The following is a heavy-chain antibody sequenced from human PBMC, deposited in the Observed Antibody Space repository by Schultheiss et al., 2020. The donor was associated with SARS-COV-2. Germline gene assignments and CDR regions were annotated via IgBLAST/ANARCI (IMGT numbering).Heavy chain of an antibody. CDR3: ARRAYCGDDCFPFDY. CDR2: IYNSGST. D-gene: IGHD2-21*01. Sequence: SETLSLTCAVYGGSFSGYYWSWIRQPPGKGLEWIGYIYNSGSTNYNPSLKSRVTISLDTSNNQLSLILSSVTAADTAVYYCARRAYCGDDCFPFDYWGQVTLVTVSS. J-gene: IGHJ4*02. V-gene: IGHV4-59*08. CDR1: GGSFSGYY.